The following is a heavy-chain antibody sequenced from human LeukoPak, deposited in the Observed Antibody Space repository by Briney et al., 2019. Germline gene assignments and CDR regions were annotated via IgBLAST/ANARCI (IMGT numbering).Heavy chain of an antibody. D-gene: IGHD3-10*02. Sequence: SETLSLTCTVSAGYISNYYWSWIRQPPGKGLEWIGYIYYIGSTNYNPSLKSRVTLSVDTSKNQFSLKLTSVTAADAAVYYCARAMFNQAYYYMDVWGKGTTVTVSS. CDR1: AGYISNYY. CDR2: IYYIGST. J-gene: IGHJ6*03. CDR3: ARAMFNQAYYYMDV. V-gene: IGHV4-59*01.